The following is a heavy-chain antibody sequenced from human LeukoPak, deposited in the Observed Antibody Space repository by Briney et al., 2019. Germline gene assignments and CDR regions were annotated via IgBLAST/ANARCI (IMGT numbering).Heavy chain of an antibody. Sequence: ASVKVSCKASGYTFNNYVITWVRQAPGQGLEWMGWINIYNGNAEYAQKFQGRVTMTTETSTSTAYMELRSLRSDDTAVYYCARRAGYSSGLDLWGQGALVTVSS. J-gene: IGHJ5*02. CDR1: GYTFNNYV. CDR2: INIYNGNA. CDR3: ARRAGYSSGLDL. D-gene: IGHD6-19*01. V-gene: IGHV1-18*01.